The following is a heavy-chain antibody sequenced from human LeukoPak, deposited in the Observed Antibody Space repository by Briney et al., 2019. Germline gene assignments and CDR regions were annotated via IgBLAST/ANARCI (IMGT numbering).Heavy chain of an antibody. J-gene: IGHJ5*02. CDR2: IYHSGST. V-gene: IGHV4-4*02. CDR3: ARDHSGGSGRGWFDP. CDR1: GGSISSSNW. Sequence: SGTLSLTCAVSGGSISSSNWWSWVRQPPGKGLEWIGEIYHSGSTNYNPSLKSRVTISVDKSKNQFSLKLSSVTAADTAVYYCARDHSGGSGRGWFDPWGQGTLVTVSS. D-gene: IGHD3-10*01.